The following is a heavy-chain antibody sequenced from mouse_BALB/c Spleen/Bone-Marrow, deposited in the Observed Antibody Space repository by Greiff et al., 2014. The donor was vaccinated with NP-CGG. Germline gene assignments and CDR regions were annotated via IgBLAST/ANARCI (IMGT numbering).Heavy chain of an antibody. CDR2: ISDGGSYT. CDR1: GFTFSDYY. CDR3: ARVLRPHYYAMDY. J-gene: IGHJ4*01. D-gene: IGHD1-2*01. Sequence: EVKLVESGGGLVKPGGSLKLSCAASGFTFSDYYMYWVRQTPEKRLEWVATISDGGSYTYYPDSVEGRFTISRDNAENNLYLQMSSLKSEDTAMYYCARVLRPHYYAMDYWGQGTSVTVSS. V-gene: IGHV5-4*02.